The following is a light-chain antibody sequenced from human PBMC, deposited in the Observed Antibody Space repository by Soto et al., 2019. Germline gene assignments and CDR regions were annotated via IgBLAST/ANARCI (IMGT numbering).Light chain of an antibody. J-gene: IGLJ3*02. CDR1: SSDVGAYKY. CDR3: SSYTTTTAWV. Sequence: QSALTQPASVSGSPGQSITISCTGSSSDVGAYKYVSWFQQHPGKAPKLIIYEVSNRPSGVSVRFSGSKSGNTASLTISGLQAEDEADYHCSSYTTTTAWVFGGGTKLTVL. CDR2: EVS. V-gene: IGLV2-14*01.